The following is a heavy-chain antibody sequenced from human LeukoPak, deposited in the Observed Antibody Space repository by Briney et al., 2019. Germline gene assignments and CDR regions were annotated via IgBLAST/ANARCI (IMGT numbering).Heavy chain of an antibody. V-gene: IGHV3-66*02. CDR1: GFTVSSNY. D-gene: IGHD2-2*02. CDR3: ARDLVVVPAAIVERVGYMDV. Sequence: GGSLRLSCAASGFTVSSNYISWVRQAPGKGLEWVSVIYSGGSTYYADSVKGRFTISRDNSKNTLYLQMNSLRAEDTAVYYCARDLVVVPAAIVERVGYMDVWGKGTTVTVSS. J-gene: IGHJ6*03. CDR2: IYSGGST.